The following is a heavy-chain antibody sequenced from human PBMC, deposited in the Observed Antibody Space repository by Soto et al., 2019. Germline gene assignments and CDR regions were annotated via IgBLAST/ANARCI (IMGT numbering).Heavy chain of an antibody. CDR3: ARGSFHMPTY. V-gene: IGHV4-4*02. D-gene: IGHD2-2*01. Sequence: SETLSLTCAVSGGFISSANWWIWVRQSPGKGLEWIGEIFHSGSTNYSPSLKTRVTISVDKSKNHFSLDLSSVTAADTAVYYCARGSFHMPTYWGQGSLVTVSS. CDR2: IFHSGST. CDR1: GGFISSANW. J-gene: IGHJ4*02.